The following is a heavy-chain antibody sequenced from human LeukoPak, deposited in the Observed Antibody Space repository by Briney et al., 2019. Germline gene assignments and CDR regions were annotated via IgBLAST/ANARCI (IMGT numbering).Heavy chain of an antibody. J-gene: IGHJ4*02. Sequence: GESLKISCKGSGYSFTSYWIGWVRQMPGKGLEWMGIIYPGDSHTRYSPSFQGQVTISADKSISTAYLQWSSLKASDTAMYYCARRRGAAIEGGEGYFDYWGQGTLVTVSS. V-gene: IGHV5-51*01. CDR3: ARRRGAAIEGGEGYFDY. CDR2: IYPGDSHT. D-gene: IGHD2-2*01. CDR1: GYSFTSYW.